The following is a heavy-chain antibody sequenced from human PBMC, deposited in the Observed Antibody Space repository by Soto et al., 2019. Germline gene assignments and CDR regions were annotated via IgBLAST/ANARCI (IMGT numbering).Heavy chain of an antibody. CDR1: GLTFSSYA. Sequence: GGSLRLSCVVSGLTFSSYAMTWVRQAPGKGLEWVSSITGSGEHSYSADSVKGRFTISRDNSKNTVYLQMSSLRAEDTAVYYCAKAPYSIVVMVAAVPHWFDPWGQGTLVTVSS. D-gene: IGHD2-15*01. CDR2: ITGSGEHS. CDR3: AKAPYSIVVMVAAVPHWFDP. J-gene: IGHJ5*02. V-gene: IGHV3-23*01.